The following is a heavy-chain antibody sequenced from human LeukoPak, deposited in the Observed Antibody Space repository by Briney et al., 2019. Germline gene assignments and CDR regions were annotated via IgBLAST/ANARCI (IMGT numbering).Heavy chain of an antibody. J-gene: IGHJ2*01. CDR3: ARLRGSSLSYWYFDL. CDR1: GSSFTGYW. V-gene: IGHV5-51*01. Sequence: GASLKISCKGSGSSFTGYWIGWVRQMPGKGLEWMGIVYPGNSDTRFSPSFQGQVTISADKSISTAYLQWSSLKASDTAMYYCARLRGSSLSYWYFDLWGRGTLVTVSS. CDR2: VYPGNSDT. D-gene: IGHD6-13*01.